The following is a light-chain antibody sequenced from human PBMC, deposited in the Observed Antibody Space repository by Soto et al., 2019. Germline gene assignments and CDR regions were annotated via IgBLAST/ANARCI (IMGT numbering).Light chain of an antibody. V-gene: IGKV3-20*01. Sequence: EXVLTQSXGTLSLSPGERATLSCRASQSVSSSYLAWYQQKPGQAPRLLIYGASSRATGIPDRFSGSGSGTDFTLTISRLEPEDFAVYYCQQYGSSPPWTFGQGTKVEIK. CDR2: GAS. J-gene: IGKJ1*01. CDR3: QQYGSSPPWT. CDR1: QSVSSSY.